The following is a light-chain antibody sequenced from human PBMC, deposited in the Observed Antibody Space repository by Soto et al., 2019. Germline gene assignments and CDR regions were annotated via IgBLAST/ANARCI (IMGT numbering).Light chain of an antibody. J-gene: IGKJ2*01. CDR2: KAS. CDR1: QSVSSW. Sequence: DIQMTQSPSTLSASVGDRVTITCRASQSVSSWLAWYRQKPGKPPNLLIYKASSLQSGVPSRFSGSGSGTEFTLTISSLQPDYFATYYCLQYNSYWYSFGQGTKLEIK. CDR3: LQYNSYWYS. V-gene: IGKV1-5*03.